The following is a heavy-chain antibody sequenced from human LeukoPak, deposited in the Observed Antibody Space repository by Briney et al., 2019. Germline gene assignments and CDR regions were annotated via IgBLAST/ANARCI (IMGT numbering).Heavy chain of an antibody. CDR3: ATDLMVRDFDI. CDR2: IIPILGIA. V-gene: IGHV1-69*04. J-gene: IGHJ3*02. CDR1: GGTFSSYA. Sequence: ASVKVSCKASGGTFSSYAISWVRQAPGQGLEWMGRIIPILGIANYAQKFQGRVTITADKSTSTAYMELSSLRSEDTAVYYCATDLMVRDFDIWGQGTMVTVSS. D-gene: IGHD3-10*01.